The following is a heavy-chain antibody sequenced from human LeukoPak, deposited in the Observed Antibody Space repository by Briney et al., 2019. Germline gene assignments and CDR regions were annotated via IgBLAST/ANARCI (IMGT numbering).Heavy chain of an antibody. CDR3: AKSREITYYYDSSGYYFPYYFDY. D-gene: IGHD3-22*01. Sequence: GGSLRLSCAASGFTFSNCGMHWVRQAPGKGLEWVAFIRYDGSNKYYADSVKGRFTISRDNSKNTLYLQMNSLRAEDTAVYYCAKSREITYYYDSSGYYFPYYFDYWGQGTLVTVSS. CDR2: IRYDGSNK. CDR1: GFTFSNCG. V-gene: IGHV3-30*02. J-gene: IGHJ4*02.